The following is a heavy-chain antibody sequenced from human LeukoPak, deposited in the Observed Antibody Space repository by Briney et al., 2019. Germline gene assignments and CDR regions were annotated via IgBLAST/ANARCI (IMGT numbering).Heavy chain of an antibody. V-gene: IGHV3-21*01. Sequence: PGRSLRLSCAASGFTFDDYAMHWVRQAPGKGLEWVSSISSSSSYIYYADSVKGRFTIPRDNAKNSLYLQMNSLRAEDTAVYYCARDGEQQLVLSWFDPWGQGTLVTVSS. CDR2: ISSSSSYI. J-gene: IGHJ5*02. CDR3: ARDGEQQLVLSWFDP. D-gene: IGHD6-13*01. CDR1: GFTFDDYA.